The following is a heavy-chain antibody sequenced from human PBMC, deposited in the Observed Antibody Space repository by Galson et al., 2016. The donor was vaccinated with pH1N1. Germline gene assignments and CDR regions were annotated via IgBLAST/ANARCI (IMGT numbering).Heavy chain of an antibody. Sequence: QSGAEVTKPGESLMISCEGSGYNFAKYWIAWVRQMPGKGLEWMGIVYPGDSDTTYSPSFQGHVTISADKSKSSVYLQWRSLKASDTAMYYCAREGLWPGVDAFDIWGQGTMVTVSS. V-gene: IGHV5-51*03. D-gene: IGHD4/OR15-4a*01. J-gene: IGHJ3*02. CDR3: AREGLWPGVDAFDI. CDR2: VYPGDSDT. CDR1: GYNFAKYW.